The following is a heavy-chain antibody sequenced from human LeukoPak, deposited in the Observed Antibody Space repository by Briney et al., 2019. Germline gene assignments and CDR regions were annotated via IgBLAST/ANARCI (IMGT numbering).Heavy chain of an antibody. D-gene: IGHD2/OR15-2a*01. CDR3: AREHDVVIVSAEEYYYYGMDV. Sequence: GASVKVSCKASGDDFNSYAFNWVRQAPGQGLEWMGGIIPIFGSANYAQRFQGRVTITADESTSTVYMELSSLRSEDTAVYYCAREHDVVIVSAEEYYYYGMDVWGQGTTVTVS. V-gene: IGHV1-69*13. CDR2: IIPIFGSA. J-gene: IGHJ6*02. CDR1: GDDFNSYA.